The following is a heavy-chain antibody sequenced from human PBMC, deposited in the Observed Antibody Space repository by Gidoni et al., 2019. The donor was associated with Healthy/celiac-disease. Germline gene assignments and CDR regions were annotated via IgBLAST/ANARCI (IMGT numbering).Heavy chain of an antibody. Sequence: QLQLQESGPGLVKPSETLSLTCTVSGGSIRSSSYYWGWIRQPPGKGLEWIGSIYYSGSTYYNPSLKSRVTISVDTSKNQFSLKLSSVTAADTAVYYCARQQRLRFLEWLLHFDYWGQGTLVTVSS. CDR3: ARQQRLRFLEWLLHFDY. CDR1: GGSIRSSSYY. CDR2: IYYSGST. J-gene: IGHJ4*02. V-gene: IGHV4-39*01. D-gene: IGHD3-3*01.